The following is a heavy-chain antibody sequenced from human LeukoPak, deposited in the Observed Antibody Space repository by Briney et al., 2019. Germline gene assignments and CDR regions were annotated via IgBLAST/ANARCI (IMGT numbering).Heavy chain of an antibody. J-gene: IGHJ4*02. CDR3: ARAGGYASSWAY. CDR2: IKQDGSEK. CDR1: GFTFSSYW. D-gene: IGHD5-12*01. Sequence: PGGSLRLSCAASGFTFSSYWVSWVRQAPGKGLEWVANIKQDGSEKNYVDSVKGRFTISRDNAKNSLDLQMNSLRGEDTAVYYCARAGGYASSWAYWGQETLVTVSS. V-gene: IGHV3-7*01.